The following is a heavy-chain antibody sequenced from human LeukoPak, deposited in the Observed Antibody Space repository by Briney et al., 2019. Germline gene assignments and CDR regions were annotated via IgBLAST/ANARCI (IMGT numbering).Heavy chain of an antibody. V-gene: IGHV3-11*01. Sequence: TGGSLRLSCAASGFTFSNYYMTWIRQAPGKGLEWISDISITGSTTHYADSVRGRFTVSRDNTKNSLYLQMNSLSAEDTAVYYCARVISCGGVCHWYFGLWGRGTLVTVSS. D-gene: IGHD2-21*02. J-gene: IGHJ2*01. CDR2: ISITGSTT. CDR3: ARVISCGGVCHWYFGL. CDR1: GFTFSNYY.